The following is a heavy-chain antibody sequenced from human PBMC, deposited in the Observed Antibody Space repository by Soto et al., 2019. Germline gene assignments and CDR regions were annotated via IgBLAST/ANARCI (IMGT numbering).Heavy chain of an antibody. D-gene: IGHD6-13*01. CDR1: GFTFSSYS. CDR3: ARATGYTNWFDP. J-gene: IGHJ5*02. Sequence: PGWVLRLSCAASGFTFSSYSMNWVRQAPGKGLEWVSSISSSSSYIYYADSVKGRLTISRDNAKNSLYLQMNSLRAEDTAVYYCARATGYTNWFDPWGQGTLVTVSS. CDR2: ISSSSSYI. V-gene: IGHV3-21*01.